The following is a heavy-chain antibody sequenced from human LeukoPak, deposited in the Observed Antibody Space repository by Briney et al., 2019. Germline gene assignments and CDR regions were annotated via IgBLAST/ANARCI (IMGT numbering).Heavy chain of an antibody. J-gene: IGHJ5*02. V-gene: IGHV1-69*06. D-gene: IGHD6-13*01. Sequence: ASVKVSCKASVGTFSRYAISWVRQAPGQGLEWMGGIIPIFGTANYAQKFQGRVTITADKSTSTAYMELSSLRSEDTAVYYCGHSSSWDNWFDPWGQGTLVTVSS. CDR1: VGTFSRYA. CDR2: IIPIFGTA. CDR3: GHSSSWDNWFDP.